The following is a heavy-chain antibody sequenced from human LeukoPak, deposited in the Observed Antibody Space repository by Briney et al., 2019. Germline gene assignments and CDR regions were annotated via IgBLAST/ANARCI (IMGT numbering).Heavy chain of an antibody. CDR3: ATRDETRTRMFPPDH. J-gene: IGHJ4*02. CDR2: IHYSGDI. CDR1: GVSVSSNNW. Sequence: PSGTLPLTCAVSGVSVSSNNWWTWVRQPPGKGLEWIGEIHYSGDIKYTPSLKARLSISMDTSKSLLSLHLNSVTAADTATYYCATRDETRTRMFPPDHWGQGTLVIVSS. V-gene: IGHV4-4*02. D-gene: IGHD1-1*01.